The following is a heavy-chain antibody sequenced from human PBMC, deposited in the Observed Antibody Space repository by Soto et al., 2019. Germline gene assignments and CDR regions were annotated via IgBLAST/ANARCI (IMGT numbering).Heavy chain of an antibody. CDR3: AGDRTYYDFWSGSRYYYYGMDV. V-gene: IGHV4-30-4*01. D-gene: IGHD3-3*01. CDR2: IYYSGST. CDR1: GGSISSGDYY. J-gene: IGHJ6*02. Sequence: TLSLTCTVSGGSISSGDYYWSWIRQPPGNGLPWIGYIYYSGSTYYNPSLKSRVTISVDTSKNQFSLKLSSVTAADTAVYYCAGDRTYYDFWSGSRYYYYGMDVWGQGTTVTVSS.